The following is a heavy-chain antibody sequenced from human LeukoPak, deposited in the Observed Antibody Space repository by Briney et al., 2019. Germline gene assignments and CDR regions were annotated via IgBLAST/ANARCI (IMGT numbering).Heavy chain of an antibody. Sequence: GGSLRLSCAAPGFTFSSHWMHWVRQAPGKGLLWVSRINPDGSTTTYADSVKGRFTISRDNAKDTVYLQMNSLRAEDTAVYYCARAVMGQDDYWGQGTLVTVSS. CDR1: GFTFSSHW. CDR2: INPDGSTT. J-gene: IGHJ4*02. CDR3: ARAVMGQDDY. D-gene: IGHD2-21*01. V-gene: IGHV3-74*01.